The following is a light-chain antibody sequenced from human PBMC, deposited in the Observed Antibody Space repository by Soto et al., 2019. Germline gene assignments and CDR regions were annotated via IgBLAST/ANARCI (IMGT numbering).Light chain of an antibody. CDR3: SSYTSSAFVV. CDR1: SSDVGSYNL. Sequence: QSALTQPASVSGSPGQSITISCTGTSSDVGSYNLVSWYQQHPGKAPKLIIYGVTNRPSGVSNRFSGSKSGNTASLTISGLQAEDEAGYYCSSYTSSAFVVFGGGTKLTVL. CDR2: GVT. V-gene: IGLV2-14*02. J-gene: IGLJ2*01.